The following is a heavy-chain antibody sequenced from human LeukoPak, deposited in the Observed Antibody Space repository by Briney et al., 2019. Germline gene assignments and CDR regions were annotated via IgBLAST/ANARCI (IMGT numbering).Heavy chain of an antibody. J-gene: IGHJ5*02. Sequence: PSETLSLTCTVSGGSISSSGYYWGWIRQPPGKGLEWIGSIYYSGTTYYSPSLKSRVTISVDTSKNQFSLKLSSVTAADTAVYFCARRKAGHNWFDPWGQGTWSPSPQ. CDR1: GGSISSSGYY. CDR3: ARRKAGHNWFDP. CDR2: IYYSGTT. V-gene: IGHV4-39*01.